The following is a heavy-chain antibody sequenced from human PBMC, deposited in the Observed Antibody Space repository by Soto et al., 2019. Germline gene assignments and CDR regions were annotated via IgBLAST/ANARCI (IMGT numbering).Heavy chain of an antibody. D-gene: IGHD3-16*01. J-gene: IGHJ4*02. V-gene: IGHV4-31*03. CDR1: GGSIRSGGYY. CDR3: ARVEGDTSKRNFDY. Sequence: SETLSLTCTVSGGSIRSGGYYWSWIRQLPGMGLEWVGYIYSSGSTYYNPSLKSRSTISLDTSENQFSLRLSSVTAADTAVYFCARVEGDTSKRNFDYWGQGTLVTVSS. CDR2: IYSSGST.